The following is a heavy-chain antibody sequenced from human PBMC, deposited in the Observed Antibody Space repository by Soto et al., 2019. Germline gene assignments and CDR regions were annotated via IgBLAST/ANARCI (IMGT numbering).Heavy chain of an antibody. CDR3: ARGLWVVPAAIKYYYYMDV. Sequence: QVQLVQSGAEVKKPGASVKVSCKASGYTFTSYDINWVRQATGQGLEWMGWMNPNSGNTGYAQKFQVRVTMTRNTSISTAYMELSSLRSEDTAVYYCARGLWVVPAAIKYYYYMDVWGKGTTVTVSS. J-gene: IGHJ6*03. CDR1: GYTFTSYD. V-gene: IGHV1-8*01. D-gene: IGHD2-2*01. CDR2: MNPNSGNT.